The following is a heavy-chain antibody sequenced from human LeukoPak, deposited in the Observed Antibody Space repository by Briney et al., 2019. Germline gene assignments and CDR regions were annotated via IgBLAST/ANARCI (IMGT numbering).Heavy chain of an antibody. CDR3: ARIVVVPAAPQSNYYYYYMDV. Sequence: SETLSLTCTVSGYSISSGYYWSWIRQPPGKGLEWIGYIYYSGSTNYNPSLKSRVTISVDTSKNQFSLKLSSVTAADTAVYYCARIVVVPAAPQSNYYYYYMDVWGKGTTVTVSS. V-gene: IGHV4-61*01. CDR2: IYYSGST. D-gene: IGHD2-2*01. CDR1: GYSISSGYY. J-gene: IGHJ6*03.